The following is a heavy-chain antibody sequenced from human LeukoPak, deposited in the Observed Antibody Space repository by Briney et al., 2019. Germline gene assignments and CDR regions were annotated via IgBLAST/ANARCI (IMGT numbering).Heavy chain of an antibody. V-gene: IGHV1-2*02. J-gene: IGHJ4*02. CDR3: ARVLSTSTSVDY. D-gene: IGHD2-2*01. Sequence: EASVKVSCKASGYTFTGYYMHWVRQAPGQGLEWMGWINPNSGGTSYAQKFQGRVTMTRDTSISTAYMELSRLRSDDTAVYYCARVLSTSTSVDYWGQGTLVTVSS. CDR2: INPNSGGT. CDR1: GYTFTGYY.